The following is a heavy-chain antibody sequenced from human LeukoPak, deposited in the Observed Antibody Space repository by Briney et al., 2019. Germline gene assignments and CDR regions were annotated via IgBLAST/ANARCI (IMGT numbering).Heavy chain of an antibody. J-gene: IGHJ6*02. CDR3: ARDREVLLWFGELSRNGMDV. CDR1: GFTFSSYW. Sequence: GGSLRLSCAASGFTFSSYWMSWVRQAPGKGLEWVANIKQDGSEKYYVDSVKGRFTISRDNAKNSLYLQMNSLRAEDTAVYYCARDREVLLWFGELSRNGMDVWGQGTTVTVSS. V-gene: IGHV3-7*01. CDR2: IKQDGSEK. D-gene: IGHD3-10*01.